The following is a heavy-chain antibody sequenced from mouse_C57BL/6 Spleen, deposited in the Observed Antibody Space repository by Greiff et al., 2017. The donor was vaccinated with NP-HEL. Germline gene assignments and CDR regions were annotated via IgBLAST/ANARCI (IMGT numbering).Heavy chain of an antibody. D-gene: IGHD2-4*01. Sequence: EVMLVESGGGLVQPGGSMKLSCVASGFTFSNYWMNWVRQSPEKGLEWVAQIRLKSDNYATHYAESVKGRFTISRDDSKSIVYLQMNNLRAEDTGIYYCTAHYDYEGWFAYWGQGTLVTVSA. CDR3: TAHYDYEGWFAY. V-gene: IGHV6-3*01. CDR1: GFTFSNYW. J-gene: IGHJ3*01. CDR2: IRLKSDNYAT.